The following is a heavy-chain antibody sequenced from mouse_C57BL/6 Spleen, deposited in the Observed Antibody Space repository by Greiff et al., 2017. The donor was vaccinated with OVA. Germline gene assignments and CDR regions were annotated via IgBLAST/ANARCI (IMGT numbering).Heavy chain of an antibody. V-gene: IGHV5-17*01. CDR1: GFTFSDYG. CDR2: ISSGSSTI. CDR3: ASSYYGSSGGYYCDY. J-gene: IGHJ2*01. Sequence: EVKVVESGGGLVKPGGSLKLSCAASGFTFSDYGMHWVRQAPEKGLEWVAYISSGSSTINYTDTVKGRFTISRDQPNNTLFMQMTSLRSVDTAMYYCASSYYGSSGGYYCDYWGQGTTLTVSS. D-gene: IGHD1-1*01.